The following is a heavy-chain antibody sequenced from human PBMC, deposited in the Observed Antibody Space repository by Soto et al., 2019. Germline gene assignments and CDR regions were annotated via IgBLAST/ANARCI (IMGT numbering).Heavy chain of an antibody. J-gene: IGHJ4*02. CDR1: GFTFSSYI. CDR3: AILLVWFGELLGPVDY. Sequence: GGSLRLSCAASGFTFSSYIMNWVRQSPGKGLEWVSSISSRSSYIHYADSVKGRFTISRDNAKSSLYLQMNSLRAEDTAVYYCAILLVWFGELLGPVDYWGQGTLVTVSS. CDR2: ISSRSSYI. D-gene: IGHD3-10*01. V-gene: IGHV3-21*06.